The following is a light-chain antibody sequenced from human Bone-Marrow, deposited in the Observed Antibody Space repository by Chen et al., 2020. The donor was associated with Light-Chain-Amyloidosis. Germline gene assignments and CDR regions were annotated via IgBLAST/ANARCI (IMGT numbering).Light chain of an antibody. CDR2: KAS. CDR1: QSFSTW. CDR3: QQYNSYPYA. V-gene: IGKV1-5*03. Sequence: DIQMNQSPSTLSASVGDRVTITCRASQSFSTWLAWYQQKPGKAPNLLIYKASSLESGVPSRFRGSGSGTEFSLTISSLQPDDFATYYCQQYNSYPYAFGQWTKLEIK. J-gene: IGKJ2*01.